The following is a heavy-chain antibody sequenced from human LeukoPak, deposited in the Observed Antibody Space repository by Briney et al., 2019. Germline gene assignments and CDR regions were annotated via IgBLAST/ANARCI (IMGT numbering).Heavy chain of an antibody. V-gene: IGHV3-30*02. Sequence: GGSLRLSCATSGFTFSNYGMHWVRQAPGKGLEWVAFIRYDGTNKYYADSVKGRLTISRDNSKNTLYLQMNSLRAEDTAVYYCAKDITIFGVIILSIDYWGQGTLVTVSS. J-gene: IGHJ4*02. D-gene: IGHD3-3*01. CDR3: AKDITIFGVIILSIDY. CDR1: GFTFSNYG. CDR2: IRYDGTNK.